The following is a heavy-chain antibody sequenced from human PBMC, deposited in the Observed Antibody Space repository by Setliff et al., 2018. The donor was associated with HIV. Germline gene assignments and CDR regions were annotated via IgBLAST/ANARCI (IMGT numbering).Heavy chain of an antibody. CDR2: IYPGNSDT. J-gene: IGHJ6*02. D-gene: IGHD6-19*01. CDR3: AKHLSPGSGWYSKARGMDV. CDR1: GYTFSNYC. Sequence: GESLKISCKDSGYTFSNYCIAWVRQMPGKGLEWMGIIYPGNSDTTYSPSFQGQVTISADKSISTAYLQWSSLKASDTAMHYCAKHLSPGSGWYSKARGMDVWGQGTTVTVSS. V-gene: IGHV5-51*01.